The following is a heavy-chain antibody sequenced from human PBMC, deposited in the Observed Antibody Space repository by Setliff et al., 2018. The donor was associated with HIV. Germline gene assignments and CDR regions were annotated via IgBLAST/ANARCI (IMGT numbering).Heavy chain of an antibody. Sequence: GGSLRLSCAAFGFTFSSHQMSWVRQAPGKGLEWVAKIIQDGSDKYYVDSVKGRFTISRDNTKNSLYLQMDSLRAEDTAVYYCARVVDTSGGYWGSFYRYMDVWGKGTTVTVSS. CDR1: GFTFSSHQ. D-gene: IGHD3-10*01. J-gene: IGHJ6*03. V-gene: IGHV3-7*03. CDR2: IIQDGSDK. CDR3: ARVVDTSGGYWGSFYRYMDV.